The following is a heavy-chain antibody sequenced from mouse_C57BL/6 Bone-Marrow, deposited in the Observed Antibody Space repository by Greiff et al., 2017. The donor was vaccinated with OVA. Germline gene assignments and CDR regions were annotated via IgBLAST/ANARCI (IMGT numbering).Heavy chain of an antibody. CDR3: ARCYFGSSYDYFDY. D-gene: IGHD1-1*01. Sequence: VQLQQSGPELVKPGASVKLSCKASGYTFTSYDINWVKQRPGQGLEWIGWIYPRDGSTKYNEKFKGKATLTVDTSSSTAYMELHSLTAEDSAVYFGARCYFGSSYDYFDYWGQGTTLTVSS. J-gene: IGHJ2*01. V-gene: IGHV1-85*01. CDR2: IYPRDGST. CDR1: GYTFTSYD.